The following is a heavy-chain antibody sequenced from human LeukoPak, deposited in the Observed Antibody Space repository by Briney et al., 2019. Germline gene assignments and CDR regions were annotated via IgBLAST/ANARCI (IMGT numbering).Heavy chain of an antibody. CDR2: INPNSGGT. CDR1: GYTFTGYY. D-gene: IGHD5-12*01. J-gene: IGHJ6*02. V-gene: IGHV1-2*02. CDR3: ARGGGSSLRFYYYYGMDV. Sequence: ASVKVSCKASGYTFTGYYMHWVRQAPGQGLEWMGWINPNSGGTNYAQKFQGRVTITRDTSISTAYMELSRLRSDDTAVYYCARGGGSSLRFYYYYGMDVWGQGTTVTVSS.